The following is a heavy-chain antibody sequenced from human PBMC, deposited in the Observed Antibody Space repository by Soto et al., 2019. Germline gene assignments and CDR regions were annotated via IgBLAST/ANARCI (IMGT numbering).Heavy chain of an antibody. Sequence: QVQLVESGGGVVQPGRSLRLSCAASGFTFSSYAMHWVRQAPGKGLEWVAVISYDGSNKYYADSVKGRFTISRDNSKNTLYLQMNSLRAEDTAVYYCARDPHTDVLLWFGEDSYYYGMDVWGQGTTVTVSS. CDR1: GFTFSSYA. CDR3: ARDPHTDVLLWFGEDSYYYGMDV. D-gene: IGHD3-10*01. V-gene: IGHV3-30-3*01. J-gene: IGHJ6*02. CDR2: ISYDGSNK.